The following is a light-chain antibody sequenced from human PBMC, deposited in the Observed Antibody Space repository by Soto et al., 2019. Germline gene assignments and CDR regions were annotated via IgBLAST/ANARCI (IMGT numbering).Light chain of an antibody. J-gene: IGLJ1*01. CDR3: SSHTSSNTRV. CDR2: EVT. CDR1: SSDVGGYNY. Sequence: QSALTQPASVSGSPGQSITISCTGTSSDVGGYNYVSWYQQHPGKAPKLIIYEVTNRPSGISYRFSGSKSVNTASLAISGLQAEDEADYYCSSHTSSNTRVFGTGTKVTVL. V-gene: IGLV2-14*01.